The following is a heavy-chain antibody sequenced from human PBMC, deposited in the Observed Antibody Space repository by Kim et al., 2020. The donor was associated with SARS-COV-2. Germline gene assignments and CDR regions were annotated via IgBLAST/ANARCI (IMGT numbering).Heavy chain of an antibody. CDR3: ARGPTYYYDSSGYPRSDYYGMDA. J-gene: IGHJ6*02. D-gene: IGHD3-22*01. Sequence: SVKVSCKASGGTFSSYAISWVRQAPGQGLEWMGGIIPIFGTANYAQKFQGRVTITADESTSTAYMELSSLRSEDTAVYYCARGPTYYYDSSGYPRSDYYGMDAWGQGTTVTVSS. V-gene: IGHV1-69*13. CDR2: IIPIFGTA. CDR1: GGTFSSYA.